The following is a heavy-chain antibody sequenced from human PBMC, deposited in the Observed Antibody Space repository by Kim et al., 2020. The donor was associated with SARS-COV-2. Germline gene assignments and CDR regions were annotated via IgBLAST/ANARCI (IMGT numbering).Heavy chain of an antibody. CDR1: GGSISSGGYY. Sequence: SETLSLTCTVSGGSISSGGYYWSWIRQHPGKGLEWIGYIYYSGSTYYNPSLKSRVTISVDTSKNQFSLKLSSVTAADTAVYYCARVWCGDILTGWGYWFDPWGQGTLVTVSS. J-gene: IGHJ5*02. V-gene: IGHV4-31*03. CDR3: ARVWCGDILTGWGYWFDP. D-gene: IGHD3-9*01. CDR2: IYYSGST.